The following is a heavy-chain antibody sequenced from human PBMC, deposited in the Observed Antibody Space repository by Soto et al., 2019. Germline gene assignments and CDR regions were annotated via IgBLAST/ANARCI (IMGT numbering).Heavy chain of an antibody. CDR2: IYYRSKWFH. V-gene: IGHV6-1*01. D-gene: IGHD2-15*01. CDR1: GDSVSSNGAC. J-gene: IGHJ6*02. CDR3: ARVHCSAGTCLDGLDF. Sequence: SQTLSLTCVISGDSVSSNGACWNWIRQSPSRGLQWLGRIYYRSKWFHDYAAPVESRMAINPDTSRNQFSLQLNYVTPEDTAVYYCARVHCSAGTCLDGLDFWGQGTTVTVSS.